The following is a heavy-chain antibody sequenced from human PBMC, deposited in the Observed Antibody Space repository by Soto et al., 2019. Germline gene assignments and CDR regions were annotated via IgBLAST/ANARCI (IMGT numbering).Heavy chain of an antibody. D-gene: IGHD2-2*01. Sequence: ASVKVSCKASGYTFTGYYMHWVRQAPGQGLEWMGWINPNSGGTNYAQKFQGWVTMTRDTSISTAYMELSRLRSGDTAVYYCAKGSVVVPAAQAADGYVVRWFDPWG. CDR3: AKGSVVVPAAQAADGYVVRWFDP. J-gene: IGHJ5*02. CDR2: INPNSGGT. CDR1: GYTFTGYY. V-gene: IGHV1-2*04.